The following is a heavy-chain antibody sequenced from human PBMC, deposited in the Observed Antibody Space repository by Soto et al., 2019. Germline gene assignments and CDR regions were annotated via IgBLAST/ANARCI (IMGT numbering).Heavy chain of an antibody. J-gene: IGHJ4*02. D-gene: IGHD3-16*01. CDR1: GFLFRSYS. Sequence: GESLRISCAASGFLFRSYSMSWIRKAPGKGLEWLSYISPGSRYPAYADSVKGRFTISRDNAKRSLYLQMMSLTAEDTTIYYCERGGGGAVLAPGGKGTMVPVS. V-gene: IGHV3-21*05. CDR2: ISPGSRYP. CDR3: ERGGGGAVLAP.